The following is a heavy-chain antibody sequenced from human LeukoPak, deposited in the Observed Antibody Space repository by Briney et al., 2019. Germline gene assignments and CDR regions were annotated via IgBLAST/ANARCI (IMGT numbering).Heavy chain of an antibody. CDR2: ISGSGGST. D-gene: IGHD1-7*01. J-gene: IGHJ3*02. CDR3: AKHGVELRYAFDI. Sequence: PGGSLRLSCAASGFSFSNYAMSWVRQAPGKGLEWVSDISGSGGSTYYADSVKGRFTISRDNSKNTLYLQMNSLRAEDTAVYYCAKHGVELRYAFDIWGQGTMVTVSS. CDR1: GFSFSNYA. V-gene: IGHV3-23*01.